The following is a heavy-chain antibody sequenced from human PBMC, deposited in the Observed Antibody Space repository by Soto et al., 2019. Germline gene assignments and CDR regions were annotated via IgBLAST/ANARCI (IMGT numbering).Heavy chain of an antibody. J-gene: IGHJ5*01. Sequence: GGSLRLSCAASGFTFGSYWMHWVRQAPGKGLVWVSRMNSDGSSTRYADSVEGRFTISRDNAKNTLYLQINSLRAEDTAVYYCARPGVTTVTHVWFDSWGQGTLVTVSS. D-gene: IGHD4-4*01. CDR2: MNSDGSST. CDR1: GFTFGSYW. CDR3: ARPGVTTVTHVWFDS. V-gene: IGHV3-74*01.